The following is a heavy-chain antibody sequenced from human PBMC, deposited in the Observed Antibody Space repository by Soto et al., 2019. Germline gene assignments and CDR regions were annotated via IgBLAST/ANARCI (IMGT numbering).Heavy chain of an antibody. CDR2: IYYSGST. V-gene: IGHV4-31*03. Sequence: ASETLSLTCTVSGGSISSGGYYWSWIRQHPGKGLEWIGYIYYSGSTYYNPSLKSRVTISVDTSKNQFSLKLSSVTAADTAVYYCARALPNGDYFDYWGQGTLVTVSS. D-gene: IGHD4-17*01. J-gene: IGHJ4*02. CDR1: GGSISSGGYY. CDR3: ARALPNGDYFDY.